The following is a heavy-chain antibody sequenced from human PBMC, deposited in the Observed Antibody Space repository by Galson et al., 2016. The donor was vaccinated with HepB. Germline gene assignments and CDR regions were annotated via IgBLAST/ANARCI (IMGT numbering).Heavy chain of an antibody. D-gene: IGHD3-3*01. J-gene: IGHJ6*02. CDR3: ARDRPYYDPWSGYARKVGLDV. CDR1: GFTFSSYW. CDR2: IKQDGSER. V-gene: IGHV3-7*01. Sequence: SLRLSCAASGFTFSSYWLSWVRQAPGKGLEWVANIKQDGSERYYVDSVKGRFTISRDNARNSLFLQMSSLRDEDTGVYYCARDRPYYDPWSGYARKVGLDVWGQGTTVTVSS.